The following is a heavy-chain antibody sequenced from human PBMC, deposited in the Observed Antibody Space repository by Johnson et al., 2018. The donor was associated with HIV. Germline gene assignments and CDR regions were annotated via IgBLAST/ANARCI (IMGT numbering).Heavy chain of an antibody. CDR3: AKDVEHHEWPGAFDI. CDR1: GFTFDDYG. CDR2: ITGSGVTT. V-gene: IGHV3-23*04. Sequence: EVQLVESGGGVVRPGGSLRLSCAASGFTFDDYGMSWVRQAPGKGLEWVSSITGSGVTTYYTNSVKGRFTISRDNSKLFLQMNSLRAEDTAVYYCAKDVEHHEWPGAFDIWGQGTMVTVSS. D-gene: IGHD3-3*01. J-gene: IGHJ3*02.